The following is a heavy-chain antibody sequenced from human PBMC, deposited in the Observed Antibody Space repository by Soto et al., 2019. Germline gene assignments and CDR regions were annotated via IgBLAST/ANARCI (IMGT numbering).Heavy chain of an antibody. CDR1: GFTFSDSA. D-gene: IGHD4-17*01. Sequence: EVQLVEAGGGLVHPGGSLKLSCAASGFTFSDSAMHWVRQASGKGLEWIGRIRSKHNSFATAYAASVKGRFTISRDDSKNTAYLQMNSLKTEDTAVYSCTATTVTTASDIWGQGTMVTVSS. CDR3: TATTVTTASDI. V-gene: IGHV3-73*02. CDR2: IRSKHNSFAT. J-gene: IGHJ3*02.